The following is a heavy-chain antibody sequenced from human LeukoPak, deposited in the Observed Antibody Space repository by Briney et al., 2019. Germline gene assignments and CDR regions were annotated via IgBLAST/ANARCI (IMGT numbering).Heavy chain of an antibody. CDR3: ARGPSITMVRGVIPDAFDI. Sequence: SETLSLTCTVSGGSISSYYWSWIRQPPGKGLEWIGYIYYSGSTNYNPSLKGRVTISVDTSKNQFSLKLSSVTAADTAVYYCARGPSITMVRGVIPDAFDIWGQGTMVTVSS. CDR1: GGSISSYY. CDR2: IYYSGST. V-gene: IGHV4-59*01. D-gene: IGHD3-10*01. J-gene: IGHJ3*02.